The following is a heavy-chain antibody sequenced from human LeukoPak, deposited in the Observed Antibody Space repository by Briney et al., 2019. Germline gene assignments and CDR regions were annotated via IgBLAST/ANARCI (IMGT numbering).Heavy chain of an antibody. CDR3: ARGSSGWYVY. J-gene: IGHJ4*02. Sequence: GASVKVSCKAAGYTFISYVITWVRQAPGPGLEWMGWINPNSGGTNYAQKFQGRVTMTRDTSISTAYMELSRLISDDTAVYYCARGSSGWYVYWGQGTLVTVSS. CDR2: INPNSGGT. CDR1: GYTFISYV. D-gene: IGHD6-19*01. V-gene: IGHV1-2*02.